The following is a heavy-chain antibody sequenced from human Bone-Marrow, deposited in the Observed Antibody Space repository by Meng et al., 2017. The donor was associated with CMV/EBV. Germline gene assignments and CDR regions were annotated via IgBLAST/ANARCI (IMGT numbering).Heavy chain of an antibody. D-gene: IGHD6-6*01. Sequence: SSVNVSCQASGGTFSSYAISWVRQAPGQGLEWMGGIIPIFGTANYAQKFQGRVTMTTDTSTSTAYMELRSLRSDDTAVYYRARDRDSSSSVVYYYYGMDVWGQGTTVTVSS. CDR1: GGTFSSYA. CDR2: IIPIFGTA. CDR3: ARDRDSSSSVVYYYYGMDV. V-gene: IGHV1-69*05. J-gene: IGHJ6*02.